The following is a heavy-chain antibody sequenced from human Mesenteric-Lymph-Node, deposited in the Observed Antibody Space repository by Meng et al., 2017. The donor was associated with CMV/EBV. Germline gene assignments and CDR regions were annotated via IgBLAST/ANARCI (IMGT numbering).Heavy chain of an antibody. CDR2: IYAGDRA. Sequence: GGSLRLSCAASGFTVNKNYMSWVRQAPGKGLEWVSVIYAGDRAYYADSVKGRFTVSRDNFKNTLFLQMNSLRAEDTAMYYCAREISSTTRLSGAFDIWGQGTMVTVSS. D-gene: IGHD1-26*01. CDR1: GFTVNKNY. CDR3: AREISSTTRLSGAFDI. V-gene: IGHV3-53*01. J-gene: IGHJ3*02.